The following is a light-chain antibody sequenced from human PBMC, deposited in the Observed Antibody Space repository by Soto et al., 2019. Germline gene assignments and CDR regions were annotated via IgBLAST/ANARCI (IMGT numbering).Light chain of an antibody. V-gene: IGKV1-27*01. CDR1: QGIRHY. Sequence: DIQMTQSPSSLSASVGDRVTITCRASQGIRHYLAWYQQKPGKVPKLLIYEASNLQSGVPSRFRGGGSGTEFTLTISSLQPEDVETYYCQNFDSAPQTLGQGTKVDIK. J-gene: IGKJ1*01. CDR2: EAS. CDR3: QNFDSAPQT.